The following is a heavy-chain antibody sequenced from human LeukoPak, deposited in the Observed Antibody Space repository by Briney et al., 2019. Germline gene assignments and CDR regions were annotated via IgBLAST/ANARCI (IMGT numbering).Heavy chain of an antibody. Sequence: AGGSLRLSCAASGFTFSSYWMHWVRQAPGKGLVWVSHINSDGSTTTYADSVRGRFTISRDNAKNTLYLQMNSLRAEDTAVYYCARESVFYGSGTYYNLRDAFDIWGQGTVVTVSS. V-gene: IGHV3-74*01. D-gene: IGHD3-10*01. J-gene: IGHJ3*02. CDR3: ARESVFYGSGTYYNLRDAFDI. CDR2: INSDGSTT. CDR1: GFTFSSYW.